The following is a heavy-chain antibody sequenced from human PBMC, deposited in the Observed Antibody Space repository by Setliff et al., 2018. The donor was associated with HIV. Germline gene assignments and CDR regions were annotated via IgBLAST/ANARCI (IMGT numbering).Heavy chain of an antibody. J-gene: IGHJ5*02. CDR2: IYYSGST. CDR3: ARGRTQWPNYNYFDP. V-gene: IGHV4-34*01. D-gene: IGHD6-19*01. Sequence: PSETLSLTCVVYGGSFGGYYWGWIRQPPGKGLEWIGNIYYSGSTYYNPSLKSRVTISVDTSKNQFSLKLSSLTAADTAVYYCARGRTQWPNYNYFDPWGLGTLVTVSS. CDR1: GGSFGGYY.